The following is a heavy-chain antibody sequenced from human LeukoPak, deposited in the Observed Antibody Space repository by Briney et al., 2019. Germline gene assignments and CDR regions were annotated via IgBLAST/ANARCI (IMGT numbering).Heavy chain of an antibody. D-gene: IGHD3-3*01. CDR3: ARDGKLRFLEWLLRTDAFDI. Sequence: ASVKVSCKASGYTFTSYGISWVRQAPGQGLEWMGWISAYNGNTNYAQKLQGRVTMTTDTSTSTAYTELRSLRSDDTAVYYCARDGKLRFLEWLLRTDAFDIWGQGTMVTVSS. J-gene: IGHJ3*02. CDR1: GYTFTSYG. V-gene: IGHV1-18*01. CDR2: ISAYNGNT.